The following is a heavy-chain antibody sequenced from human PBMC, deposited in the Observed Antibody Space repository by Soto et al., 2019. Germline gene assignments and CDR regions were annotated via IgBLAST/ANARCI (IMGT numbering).Heavy chain of an antibody. Sequence: SETLSLTCTVSGGSISSSSYYWGWIRQPPGKGLEWIGSIYYSGSTYYNPSLKSRVTISVDTSKNQFSLELSSVAAADTAVYYCASSEHYYDSSGYYSCFDYWGQGTLVTVSS. CDR2: IYYSGST. CDR1: GGSISSSSYY. J-gene: IGHJ4*02. CDR3: ASSEHYYDSSGYYSCFDY. D-gene: IGHD3-22*01. V-gene: IGHV4-39*01.